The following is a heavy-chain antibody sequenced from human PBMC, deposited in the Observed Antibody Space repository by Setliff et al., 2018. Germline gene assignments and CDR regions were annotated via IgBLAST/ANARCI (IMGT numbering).Heavy chain of an antibody. CDR2: IYYSGST. D-gene: IGHD3-10*01. J-gene: IGHJ5*02. CDR3: ARDGDYFGSGNRFDP. V-gene: IGHV4-30-4*08. Sequence: SETLSLTCTVSGGSISSGDYYWSWIRQPPGKGLEWIGYIYYSGSTYYNPSLKSRVTISVDTSKNQFSLKLSSVTAADTAVYYCARDGDYFGSGNRFDPWGQGQWSPSPQ. CDR1: GGSISSGDYY.